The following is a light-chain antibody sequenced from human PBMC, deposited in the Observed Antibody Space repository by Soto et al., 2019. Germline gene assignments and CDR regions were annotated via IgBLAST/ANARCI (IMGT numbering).Light chain of an antibody. CDR1: RSNIGNNI. V-gene: IGLV1-44*01. J-gene: IGLJ3*02. CDR3: GAWDDTRTGRWV. Sequence: QSALTQPPSASGTPGQIITISFSGSRSNIGNNIVTWYQQLPGVAPKVVIYRTEQRPSGVPDRFSGSKSGTSASLAISGLQPEDEADYYCGAWDDTRTGRWVFGGGTKVTVL. CDR2: RTE.